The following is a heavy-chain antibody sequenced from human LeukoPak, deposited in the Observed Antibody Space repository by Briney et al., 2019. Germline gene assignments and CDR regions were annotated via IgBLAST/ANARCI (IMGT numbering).Heavy chain of an antibody. D-gene: IGHD6-13*01. CDR3: ARLYSSSPGTLYYYYYMDV. J-gene: IGHJ6*03. V-gene: IGHV4-59*01. Sequence: SETLSLTCTVSGGSISSYYWSWIRQPPGKGLEWIGYIYYSGSTNYNPSLKSRVTISVDTSKNQFSLKLSSVTAADTAVYYCARLYSSSPGTLYYYYYMDVWGKGTTVTVSS. CDR1: GGSISSYY. CDR2: IYYSGST.